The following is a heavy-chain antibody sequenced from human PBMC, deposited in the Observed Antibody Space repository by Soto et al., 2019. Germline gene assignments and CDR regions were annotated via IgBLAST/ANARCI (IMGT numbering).Heavy chain of an antibody. CDR2: IFHSGTT. D-gene: IGHD2-2*02. CDR3: ARGHCSSTTCYKAGFDP. Sequence: PSETLSLTCTVSGASISSSYWSWIRQSPGKGLEWVGYIFHSGTTNYNPSLKSRVTISVDTSKNQFSLNLSSLTTADTAVYYCARGHCSSTTCYKAGFDPWGQGTLVTVSS. J-gene: IGHJ5*02. CDR1: GASISSSY. V-gene: IGHV4-59*01.